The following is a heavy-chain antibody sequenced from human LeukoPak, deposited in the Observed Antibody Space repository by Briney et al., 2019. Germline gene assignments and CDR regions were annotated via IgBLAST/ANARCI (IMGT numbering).Heavy chain of an antibody. J-gene: IGHJ6*02. D-gene: IGHD5-24*01. CDR1: GGSISSGGYY. Sequence: SETLSLTCTVSGGSISSGGYYWSWIRQHPGKGLEWIGYIYYSGSTYYNPSLKSRVTISVDTSKNQFSLKLSSVTAADTAVYYCARGYEMASYYYYGMDVWGQGTTVTVSS. V-gene: IGHV4-31*03. CDR2: IYYSGST. CDR3: ARGYEMASYYYYGMDV.